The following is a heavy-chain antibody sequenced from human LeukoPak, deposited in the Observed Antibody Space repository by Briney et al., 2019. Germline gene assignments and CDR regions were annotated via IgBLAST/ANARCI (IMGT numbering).Heavy chain of an antibody. Sequence: SETLSLTCTVSGGSISSYYWSWIRQPPGKGLEWIGYIYYSGSTNYNPSLKSRVTISVDTSKNQFSLKLSSVTAADTAVYYCARLVFRYTIFGVDHYYYYMDVWGKGTTVTVSS. CDR3: ARLVFRYTIFGVDHYYYYMDV. CDR2: IYYSGST. CDR1: GGSISSYY. D-gene: IGHD3-3*01. V-gene: IGHV4-59*12. J-gene: IGHJ6*03.